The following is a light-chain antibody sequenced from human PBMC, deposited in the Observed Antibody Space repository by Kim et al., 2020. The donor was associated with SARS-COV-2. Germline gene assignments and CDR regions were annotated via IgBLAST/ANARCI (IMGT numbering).Light chain of an antibody. CDR1: VSDVGAYNY. CDR3: SSRSSTSTYV. CDR2: DVN. Sequence: QSALTQPASVSGSPGQSITISCTGTVSDVGAYNYVSWYQQYAGKAPKLLIYDVNKRPSGVSSRFSGSKSGNTASLTISGLQAEDDTDYYCSSRSSTSTYVFGTGTKVTV. J-gene: IGLJ1*01. V-gene: IGLV2-14*03.